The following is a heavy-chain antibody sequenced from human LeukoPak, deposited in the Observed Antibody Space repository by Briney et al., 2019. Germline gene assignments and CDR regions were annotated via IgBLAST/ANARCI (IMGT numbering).Heavy chain of an antibody. CDR2: INHSGST. Sequence: PSETLSLTCAVYGGSFSGYYWSWIRQPPGKGLEWIGEINHSGSTNYNPSLKSRVNISVDTYKKQFSLKLSSVTAADTAVYYCAITXYDSSGYYFDYWGQGTLVTVSS. V-gene: IGHV4-34*01. CDR3: AITXYDSSGYYFDY. D-gene: IGHD3-22*01. J-gene: IGHJ4*02. CDR1: GGSFSGYY.